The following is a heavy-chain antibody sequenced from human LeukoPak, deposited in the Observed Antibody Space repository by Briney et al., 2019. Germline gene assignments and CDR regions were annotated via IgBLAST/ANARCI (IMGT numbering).Heavy chain of an antibody. V-gene: IGHV4-30-2*01. J-gene: IGHJ4*01. CDR2: IYHSGST. CDR1: GGSITSGGYS. CDR3: ARVLLWFGELSVFDY. D-gene: IGHD3-10*01. Sequence: SQTLSLTCAVSGGSITSGGYSWSWIWQPPGKGLECIGYIYHSGSTYYNPSLKSRVTISVDRSKNQFSLKLSSVTAADTAVYYCARVLLWFGELSVFDYWGQGTLVTVSS.